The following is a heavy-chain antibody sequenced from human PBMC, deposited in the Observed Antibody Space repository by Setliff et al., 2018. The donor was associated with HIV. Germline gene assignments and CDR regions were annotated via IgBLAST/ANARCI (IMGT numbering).Heavy chain of an antibody. D-gene: IGHD3-16*01. J-gene: IGHJ4*01. CDR3: TRGALLAVFDFDY. CDR1: GYTFTTYS. V-gene: IGHV1-3*01. CDR2: INVGKGDT. Sequence: ASVKVSCKASGYTFTTYSMHWVRRAPGQSLEWMGWINVGKGDTKYSPEFQGRITLTRDTSANTAYMELSSLRSDDTAVYFCTRGALLAVFDFDYWGHGTLVTVSS.